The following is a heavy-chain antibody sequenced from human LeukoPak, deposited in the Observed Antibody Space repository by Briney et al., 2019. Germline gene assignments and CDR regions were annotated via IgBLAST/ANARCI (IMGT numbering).Heavy chain of an antibody. D-gene: IGHD4-17*01. Sequence: GGSLRLSCAASGFTFSSYSMNWVRQAPGKGLEWVSYISSSSSTIYYADSVKGRFTISRDNSKNTLYLQMNSLRAEDTAVYYCAKDQSTVTTNYFDYWGQGTLVTVSS. J-gene: IGHJ4*02. V-gene: IGHV3-48*01. CDR3: AKDQSTVTTNYFDY. CDR1: GFTFSSYS. CDR2: ISSSSSTI.